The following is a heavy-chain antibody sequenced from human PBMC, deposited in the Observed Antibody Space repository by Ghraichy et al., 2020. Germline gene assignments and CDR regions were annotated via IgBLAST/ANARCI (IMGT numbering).Heavy chain of an antibody. CDR1: GFTFSSYS. V-gene: IGHV3-48*04. Sequence: GGSLRLSCTVSGFTFSSYSMNWVRQAPGKGLEWVSYISYSSSTVYYADSVKGRFTISRDNAKNSLYLQMNSLRAEDTAVYYCARVEYSGSYEYFQHWGQGTLVTVSS. D-gene: IGHD1-26*01. CDR2: ISYSSSTV. J-gene: IGHJ1*01. CDR3: ARVEYSGSYEYFQH.